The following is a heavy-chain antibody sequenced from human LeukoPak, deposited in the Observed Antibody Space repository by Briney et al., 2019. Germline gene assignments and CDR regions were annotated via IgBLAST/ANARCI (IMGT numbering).Heavy chain of an antibody. V-gene: IGHV4-34*01. CDR3: ARLMDV. CDR2: INHSGST. Sequence: PSETLSLTCAVYGGSFSGYYWSSIRQPPGKGLEWIGEINHSGSTNYNPSLKSRVTISVDTSKNQFSLKLSSVTAADTAVYYCARLMDVWGQGTTVTVSS. J-gene: IGHJ6*02. CDR1: GGSFSGYY.